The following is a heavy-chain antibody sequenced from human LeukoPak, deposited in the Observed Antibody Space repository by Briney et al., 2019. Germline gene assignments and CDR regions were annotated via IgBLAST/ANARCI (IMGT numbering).Heavy chain of an antibody. D-gene: IGHD3-9*01. CDR1: GYTFTSYD. Sequence: ASVKVSCKASGYTFTSYDINWVRQATGQGLEWMGWMNPNSGNTGYAQKFQGRVTMTRNTSISTAYMELSSLRSEDTAVYYCARGPRIPVVGYDILTGRGSYYYYGMDVWGQGTTVTVSS. CDR3: ARGPRIPVVGYDILTGRGSYYYYGMDV. J-gene: IGHJ6*02. V-gene: IGHV1-8*01. CDR2: MNPNSGNT.